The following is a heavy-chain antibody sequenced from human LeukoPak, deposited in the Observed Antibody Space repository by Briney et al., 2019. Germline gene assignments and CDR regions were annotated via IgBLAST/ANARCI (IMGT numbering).Heavy chain of an antibody. CDR2: ISSSSTI. CDR3: ARDLENDYVWGSYRPAEYFQH. J-gene: IGHJ1*01. V-gene: IGHV3-48*01. CDR1: GFTFSSYS. Sequence: PGGSLRLSCAASGFTFSSYSMNWVRQAPGKGLEWVSYISSSSTIYYADSVKGRFTIPRDNAKNSLYLQMNSLRAEDTAVYYCARDLENDYVWGSYRPAEYFQHWGQGTLVTVSS. D-gene: IGHD3-16*02.